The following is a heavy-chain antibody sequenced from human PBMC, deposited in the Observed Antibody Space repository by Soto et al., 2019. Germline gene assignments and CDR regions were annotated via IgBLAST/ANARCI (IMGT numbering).Heavy chain of an antibody. J-gene: IGHJ4*01. CDR1: GFNFRTFG. D-gene: IGHD3-3*01. Sequence: GGSLRLSCVASGFNFRTFGMNWVRQAPGKGLDWVSTISPSGGSTYYADSVKGRFTISRDNSKNTLYLEMNSLRVEDTALYYCAKGYDFWSGLYFFDEWGHGTLVTVSS. CDR2: ISPSGGST. V-gene: IGHV3-23*01. CDR3: AKGYDFWSGLYFFDE.